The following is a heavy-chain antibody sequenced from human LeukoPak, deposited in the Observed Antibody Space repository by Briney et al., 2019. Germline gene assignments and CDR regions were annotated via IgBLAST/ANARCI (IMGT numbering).Heavy chain of an antibody. Sequence: GGSLRLSCAASGFTFSSYWMSWVRQAPGKGLEWVANIKQDGSEKYYVDSVKGRFTISRDNAKNSLYLQMNSLRAEDTAVYYCARVVDSSLHYYYYYYMDVWGKGTTVTVSS. CDR1: GFTFSSYW. CDR3: ARVVDSSLHYYYYYYMDV. V-gene: IGHV3-7*01. J-gene: IGHJ6*03. D-gene: IGHD6-6*01. CDR2: IKQDGSEK.